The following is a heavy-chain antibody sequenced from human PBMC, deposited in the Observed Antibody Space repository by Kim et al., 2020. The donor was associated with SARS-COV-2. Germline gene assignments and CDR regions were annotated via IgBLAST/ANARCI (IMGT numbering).Heavy chain of an antibody. Sequence: GGSLRLSCAASGFTFSNYAMSWVRQAPGKGLEWVSAISGSGGSTYYADSVKGRFTISRDNSKNTLYLQMNSLRAEDTAVYYCAKDLVRAMATTKYPSYYFVHSGEGGLRTLS. CDR1: GFTFSNYA. CDR3: AKDLVRAMATTKYPSYYFVH. D-gene: IGHD5-12*01. CDR2: ISGSGGST. V-gene: IGHV3-23*01. J-gene: IGHJ4*02.